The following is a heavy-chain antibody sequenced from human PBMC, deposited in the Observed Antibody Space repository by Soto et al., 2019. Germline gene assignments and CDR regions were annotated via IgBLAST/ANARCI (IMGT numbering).Heavy chain of an antibody. D-gene: IGHD2-21*01. J-gene: IGHJ5*02. V-gene: IGHV3-7*03. CDR3: AREYKIMWVGRSERGKNWFGP. CDR1: GFTFKSYW. CDR2: INQDGSVK. Sequence: EAQLVASGGGLVQRGGSLGPSLAAPGFTFKSYWMIWVRQAPGRGLDWGANINQDGSVKYYAESVKGRFTISRDKANDSVFLQLNSLRVEDSAVYFCAREYKIMWVGRSERGKNWFGPWGQGTQVIVSS.